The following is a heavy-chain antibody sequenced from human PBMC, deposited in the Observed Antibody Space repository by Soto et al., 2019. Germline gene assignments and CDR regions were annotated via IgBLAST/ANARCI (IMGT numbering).Heavy chain of an antibody. V-gene: IGHV5-51*01. D-gene: IGHD1-26*01. CDR2: IYPGDSDT. J-gene: IGHJ6*02. CDR3: ARHVELTYYYYYGMDV. Sequence: PGESLKISCKGSGYSFTSYWIGWVRQMPGKGLEWMGIIYPGDSDTRYSPSFQGQVTISADKSISTAYLQWSSLKASDTAMYYCARHVELTYYYYYGMDVWGQGTTFTVSS. CDR1: GYSFTSYW.